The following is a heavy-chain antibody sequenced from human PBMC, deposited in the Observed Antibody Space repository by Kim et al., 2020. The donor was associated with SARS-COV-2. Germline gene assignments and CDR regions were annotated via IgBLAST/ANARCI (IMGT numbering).Heavy chain of an antibody. V-gene: IGHV1-18*01. Sequence: AQKPQGRVTMTTDTSTSTAYMELRSLRSDDTAVYYCARGGDSSGFDAFDIWGQGTMVTVSS. J-gene: IGHJ3*02. CDR3: ARGGDSSGFDAFDI. D-gene: IGHD3-22*01.